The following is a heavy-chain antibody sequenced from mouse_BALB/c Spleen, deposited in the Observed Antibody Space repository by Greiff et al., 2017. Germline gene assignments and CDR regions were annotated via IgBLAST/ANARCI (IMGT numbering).Heavy chain of an antibody. Sequence: EVQLVESGGGLVKPGGSLKLSCAASGFTFSSYAMSWVRQTPEKRLEWVASISSGGSTYYPDSVKGRFTISRDNARNILYLQMSSLRSEDTAMYYCARRGVLRYAMDYWGQGTSVTVSS. CDR1: GFTFSSYA. D-gene: IGHD1-1*01. CDR2: ISSGGST. V-gene: IGHV5-6-5*01. CDR3: ARRGVLRYAMDY. J-gene: IGHJ4*01.